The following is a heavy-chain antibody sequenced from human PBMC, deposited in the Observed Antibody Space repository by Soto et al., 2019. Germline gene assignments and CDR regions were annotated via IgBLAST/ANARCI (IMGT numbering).Heavy chain of an antibody. J-gene: IGHJ4*02. V-gene: IGHV3-23*01. D-gene: IGHD3-22*01. CDR1: GFTFSGYA. CDR2: ITGDGHRT. Sequence: EVQLLESGGGLVQPGGSLRLSCTASGFTFSGYAMSWVRQSPGKELEWVAAITGDGHRTYYADSVEGRFTISRDNSQKTLFLQMNSLTTDDTAIYHCAKRDYYDSATFSPLFESWGQGVLVTVSS. CDR3: AKRDYYDSATFSPLFES.